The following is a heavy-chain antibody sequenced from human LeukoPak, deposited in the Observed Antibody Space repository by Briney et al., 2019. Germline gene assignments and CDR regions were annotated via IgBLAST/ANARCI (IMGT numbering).Heavy chain of an antibody. CDR1: GYTFTSYG. CDR2: ISAYNGNT. Sequence: ASVKVSCKASGYTFTSYGISWVRQAPGQGLEWMGWISAYNGNTNYAQKLQGRVTMTTDTSTSTAYMELRSLRSDDTAVYYCARDFRFRVRGVPDYWGQGTLVTVSS. J-gene: IGHJ4*02. D-gene: IGHD3-10*01. CDR3: ARDFRFRVRGVPDY. V-gene: IGHV1-18*01.